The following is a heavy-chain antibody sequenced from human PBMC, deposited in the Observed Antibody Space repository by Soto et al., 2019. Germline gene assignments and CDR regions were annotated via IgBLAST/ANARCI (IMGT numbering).Heavy chain of an antibody. CDR2: ISGSGGST. J-gene: IGHJ4*02. CDR1: GFTFSSYA. CDR3: ARAIVEMATMKDYFDY. D-gene: IGHD5-12*01. Sequence: GGSLRLSCAASGFTFSSYAMSWVRQAPGKGLEWVSAISGSGGSTYYADSVKGRFTISRDNSKNTLYLQMSSLRAEDTAVYYCARAIVEMATMKDYFDYWGQGTLVTVSS. V-gene: IGHV3-23*01.